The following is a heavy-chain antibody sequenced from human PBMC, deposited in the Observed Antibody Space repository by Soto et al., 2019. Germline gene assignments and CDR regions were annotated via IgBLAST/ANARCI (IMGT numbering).Heavy chain of an antibody. Sequence: QVQLVQSGAEVKKPGASVKVSCKDSGYTVTSYGIRWVRQAPGQGLEWLGWISAYNGNTNYAQQLKGRVTMTTDTSTSTAYMERRSLRSDDTDVYYCARGRPGDSCQSWGQGTLVTVSS. CDR3: ARGRPGDSCQS. D-gene: IGHD6-13*01. CDR1: GYTVTSYG. J-gene: IGHJ4*02. CDR2: ISAYNGNT. V-gene: IGHV1-18*01.